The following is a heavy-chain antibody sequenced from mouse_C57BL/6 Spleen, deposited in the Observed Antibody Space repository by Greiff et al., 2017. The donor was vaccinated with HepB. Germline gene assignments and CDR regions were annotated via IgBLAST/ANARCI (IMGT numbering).Heavy chain of an antibody. Sequence: QVQLQQSGAELVRPGTSVKVSCKASGYAFTNYLIEWVKQRPGQGLEWSGVINPGSGGTNYNEKFKGKATLTADKSSSTAYMRLSSLASEDAAVYVCARSELGRRFAYWGQGPLVTVSA. V-gene: IGHV1-54*01. CDR2: INPGSGGT. D-gene: IGHD4-1*01. CDR1: GYAFTNYL. J-gene: IGHJ3*01. CDR3: ARSELGRRFAY.